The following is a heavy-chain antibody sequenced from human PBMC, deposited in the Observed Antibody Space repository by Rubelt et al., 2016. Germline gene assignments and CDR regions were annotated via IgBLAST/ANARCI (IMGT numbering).Heavy chain of an antibody. V-gene: IGHV1-24*01. CDR1: GYTLTELS. CDR3: ATRSLWFGEIDRYFDY. J-gene: IGHJ4*02. CDR2: FDPEDGET. Sequence: QVQLVQSGAEVKEPGASVKVSCKVSGYTLTELSMHWVRQAPGKGLEWMGGFDPEDGETIYAQKFQSRVTMTEDTSTDTAYMELSSLRSEDTAVYYCATRSLWFGEIDRYFDYWGQGTLVTVSS. D-gene: IGHD3-10*01.